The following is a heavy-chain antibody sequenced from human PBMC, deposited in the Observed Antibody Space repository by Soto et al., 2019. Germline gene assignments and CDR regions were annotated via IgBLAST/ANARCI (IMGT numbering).Heavy chain of an antibody. Sequence: PGGSLRLSCAASGFTFSSYGMHWVRQAPGKGLEWVAVISYDGSNKYYADSVKGRFTISRDNSKNTLYLQMNSLRAEDTAVYYCAKNAWMVTAPLDYWGQGTLVTVSS. D-gene: IGHD2-21*02. J-gene: IGHJ4*02. CDR1: GFTFSSYG. CDR3: AKNAWMVTAPLDY. CDR2: ISYDGSNK. V-gene: IGHV3-30*18.